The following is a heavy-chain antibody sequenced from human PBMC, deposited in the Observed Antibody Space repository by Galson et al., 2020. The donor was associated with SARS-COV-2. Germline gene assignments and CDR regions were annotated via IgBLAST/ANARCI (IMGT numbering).Heavy chain of an antibody. D-gene: IGHD3-10*01. CDR3: AKRRFGDWSFDY. CDR1: GFTFDDYA. CDR2: ISWNSGSI. J-gene: IGHJ4*02. Sequence: TGGSLRLSCAAFGFTFDDYAMHWVRQAPGKGLEWVSGISWNSGSIGYADSVKGRFTISRDNAKNSLYLQMNSLRAEDTALYYCAKRRFGDWSFDYWGQGTLVTVSS. V-gene: IGHV3-9*01.